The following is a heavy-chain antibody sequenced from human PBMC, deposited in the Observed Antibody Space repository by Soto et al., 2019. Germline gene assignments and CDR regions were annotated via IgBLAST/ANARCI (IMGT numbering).Heavy chain of an antibody. J-gene: IGHJ4*02. CDR2: IYYSGST. Sequence: SETLSLTCTVSGGSVSSGSYYWSWIRQPPGKGLEWIGYIYYSGSTNYNPSLKSRVTISVYTSKNQFSLKLSSVTAADTAVYYRARSPGISGSYWADYWGQGTLVTVSS. CDR1: GGSVSSGSYY. D-gene: IGHD1-26*01. CDR3: ARSPGISGSYWADY. V-gene: IGHV4-61*01.